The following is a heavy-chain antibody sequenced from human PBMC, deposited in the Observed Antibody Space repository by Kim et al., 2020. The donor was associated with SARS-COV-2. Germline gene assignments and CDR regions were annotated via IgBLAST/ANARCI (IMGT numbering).Heavy chain of an antibody. V-gene: IGHV4-31*02. J-gene: IGHJ4*02. D-gene: IGHD1-26*01. Sequence: YYNPSLKSRVTISVDTSKNQFSLKLSSVTAADTAVYYCASGGSYYSGFDYWGQGTLVTVSS. CDR3: ASGGSYYSGFDY.